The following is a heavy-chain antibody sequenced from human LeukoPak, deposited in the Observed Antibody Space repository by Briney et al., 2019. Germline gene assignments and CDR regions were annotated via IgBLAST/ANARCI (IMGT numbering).Heavy chain of an antibody. CDR3: ARAQQSYGLPDY. V-gene: IGHV4-61*02. CDR2: IYTSGST. J-gene: IGHJ4*02. CDR1: GGYISSGSYY. D-gene: IGHD5-18*01. Sequence: SETLSLTCTVSGGYISSGSYYWSWIRQPAGKGLEWIGRIYTSGSTNYNPSLKSRVTISVDTSKNQFSLKLSSVTAADTAVYYCARAQQSYGLPDYWGQGTLVTVSS.